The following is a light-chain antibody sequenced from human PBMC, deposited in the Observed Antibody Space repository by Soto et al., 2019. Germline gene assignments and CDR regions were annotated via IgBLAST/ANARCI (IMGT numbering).Light chain of an antibody. CDR2: GAS. CDR3: QQYNN. V-gene: IGKV3-15*01. J-gene: IGKJ2*01. CDR1: QSVSSN. Sequence: EIVMTQSPATLSVSPGERATLSCRASQSVSSNLAWYQQKPGQAPRLLIYGASTRATGIPARFSGSGSGTEFTLTIRSLQSEDFAVYYCQQYNNFGQGTKLEIK.